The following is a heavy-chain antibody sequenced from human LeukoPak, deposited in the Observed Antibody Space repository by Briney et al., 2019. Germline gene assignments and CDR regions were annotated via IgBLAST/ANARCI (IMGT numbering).Heavy chain of an antibody. CDR1: GGSISSSSYY. D-gene: IGHD5-24*01. V-gene: IGHV4-39*07. CDR3: ASLGGWLLPDY. J-gene: IGHJ4*02. CDR2: IYYSGST. Sequence: PSETLSLTCTVSGGSISSSSYYWGWIRQPPGKGLEWIGSIYYSGSTYYNPSLKSRVTISVDTSKNQFSLKLSSVTAADTAVYYCASLGGWLLPDYWGQGTLVTVSS.